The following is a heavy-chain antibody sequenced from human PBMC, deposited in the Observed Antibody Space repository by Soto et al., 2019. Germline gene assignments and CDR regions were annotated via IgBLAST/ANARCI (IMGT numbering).Heavy chain of an antibody. CDR1: GFTVSSNY. CDR3: ASDGLPEGPYYYYYGMDV. J-gene: IGHJ6*02. V-gene: IGHV3-53*01. CDR2: IYSGGST. Sequence: EVQLVESGGGLIQPGGSLRLSCAASGFTVSSNYMSWVRQAPGKGLEWVSVIYSGGSTYYADSVKGRFTISREKSKNTLYPQMNSLRDEDTAVYYCASDGLPEGPYYYYYGMDVWGQGTTVNVSS.